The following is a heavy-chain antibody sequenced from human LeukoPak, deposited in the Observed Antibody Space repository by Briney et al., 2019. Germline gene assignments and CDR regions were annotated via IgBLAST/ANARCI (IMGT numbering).Heavy chain of an antibody. CDR1: GYTFTGYY. CDR2: INPNSGGT. J-gene: IGHJ2*01. D-gene: IGHD5-18*01. Sequence: ASVKVSCKASGYTFTGYYMHWVRQAPGQGLEWMGRINPNSGGTNYAQEFQGRVTMTRDTSISTAYMELSRLRSDDTAVYYCARVLDSYGRDLWGRGTLVTVSS. CDR3: ARVLDSYGRDL. V-gene: IGHV1-2*06.